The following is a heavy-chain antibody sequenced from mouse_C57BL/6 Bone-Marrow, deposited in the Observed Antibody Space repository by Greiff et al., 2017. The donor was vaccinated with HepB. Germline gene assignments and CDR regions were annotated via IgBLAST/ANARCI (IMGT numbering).Heavy chain of an antibody. CDR2: IRSKSNNYAT. V-gene: IGHV10-1*01. J-gene: IGHJ1*03. Sequence: EVQGVESGGGLVQPKGSLKLSCAASGFGFNTYAMNWVRQAPGKGLEWVARIRSKSNNYATYYADSVKDRFTISRDDSESMLYLQMNNLKTEDTAMYYCVRQYYGSSYDVWGTGTTVTVSS. CDR1: GFGFNTYA. CDR3: VRQYYGSSYDV. D-gene: IGHD1-1*01.